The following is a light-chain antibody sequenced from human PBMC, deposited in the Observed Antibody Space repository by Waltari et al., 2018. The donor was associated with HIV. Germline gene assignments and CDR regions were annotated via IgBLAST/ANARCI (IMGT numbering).Light chain of an antibody. CDR3: SSFTGVNTDVI. J-gene: IGLJ2*01. Sequence: QSALTQPPSASGSPGQSATIPCTGTSNDVGSYNFVSWYQHNPGKTPKLIIYEVSTRPSGVPDRLSASKSANTASLTVSGLQTEDEADYYCSSFTGVNTDVIVGGGTRLTVL. CDR2: EVS. CDR1: SNDVGSYNF. V-gene: IGLV2-8*01.